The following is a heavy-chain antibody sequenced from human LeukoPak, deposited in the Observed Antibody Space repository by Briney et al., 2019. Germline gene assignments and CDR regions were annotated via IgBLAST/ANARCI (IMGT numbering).Heavy chain of an antibody. CDR3: AKGILEVDY. D-gene: IGHD2/OR15-2a*01. CDR2: ISGSGGST. Sequence: GGSLRLSCAASGFTFNGFWMSWVRQAPGKGLEWVSAISGSGGSTYYADSVKGRFTISRDNSKNTLYLQMNSLRAEDTAVYYCAKGILEVDYWGQGTLVTVSS. V-gene: IGHV3-23*01. J-gene: IGHJ4*02. CDR1: GFTFNGFW.